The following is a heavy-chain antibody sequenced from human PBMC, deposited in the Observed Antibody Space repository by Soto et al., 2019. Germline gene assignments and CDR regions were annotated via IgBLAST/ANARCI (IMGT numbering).Heavy chain of an antibody. CDR2: MFYSGNA. J-gene: IGHJ6*03. Sequence: PSETLSLTSNVSGDSISSYHWSWIRQPPGKGLEWLASMFYSGNAKSNPSLGSRVTISVDTSKNQLSLILTSVTAADTAAYYCARTLQLASATDYYYYMDVWGKGTTVTVSS. CDR1: GDSISSYH. D-gene: IGHD1-1*01. CDR3: ARTLQLASATDYYYYMDV. V-gene: IGHV4-59*08.